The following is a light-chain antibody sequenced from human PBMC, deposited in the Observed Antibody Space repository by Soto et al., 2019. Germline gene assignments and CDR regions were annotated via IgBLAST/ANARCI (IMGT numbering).Light chain of an antibody. CDR2: DVS. J-gene: IGLJ2*01. V-gene: IGLV2-14*01. Sequence: QSVLTQPASVSGSPGQSITISCTGTSSYFGSYNFVSWYQQYPGKAPKLMIYDVSNRPSGVSYRFSGSKSGNTASLTISGLPAEDEADYYCSSYTPSSTHVVFGGGTKLTVL. CDR3: SSYTPSSTHVV. CDR1: SSYFGSYNF.